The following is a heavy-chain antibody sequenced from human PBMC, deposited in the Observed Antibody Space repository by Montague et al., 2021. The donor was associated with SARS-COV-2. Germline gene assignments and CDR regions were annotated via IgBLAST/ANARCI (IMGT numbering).Heavy chain of an antibody. J-gene: IGHJ6*03. CDR1: GGSISSYY. V-gene: IGHV4-59*01. Sequence: SETLSLTCTVSGGSISSYYWSWIRQPPGKGLEWIGYIYYSGSTNYNPSLKSRVTISVDTSKNQFSLKLSSVTAADTAVYYCAGTDYDCWSGCIHYCYMDFWGQGTTVTVSS. CDR2: IYYSGST. D-gene: IGHD3-3*01. CDR3: AGTDYDCWSGCIHYCYMDF.